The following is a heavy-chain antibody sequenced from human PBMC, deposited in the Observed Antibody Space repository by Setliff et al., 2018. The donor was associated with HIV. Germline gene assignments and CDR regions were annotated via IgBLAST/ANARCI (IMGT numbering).Heavy chain of an antibody. CDR2: IYYSGVT. CDR3: ARDTSGGY. J-gene: IGHJ4*02. CDR1: GGSISSYY. V-gene: IGHV4-59*01. Sequence: KPSETLSLTCTVSGGSISSYYWNWIRQPPGKGLEWIGYIYYSGVTNYNPSLKGRVTISLDTSKNQFSLKLTSVTAADTAVYYCARDTSGGYWGQGTLVTVSS. D-gene: IGHD3-10*01.